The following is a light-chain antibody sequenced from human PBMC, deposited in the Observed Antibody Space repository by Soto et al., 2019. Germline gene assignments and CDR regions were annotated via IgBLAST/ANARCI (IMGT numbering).Light chain of an antibody. Sequence: QSVLTQPPSVSGDPGQRVTISCTGSSSNIGTGYDVHWYQQLPGTAPKLLIYANTNRPSGVPDRFSGSKSGTSASLAITGLQAEDEAAYYCQSYDTSLRGWVFGGGTKLTVL. CDR1: SSNIGTGYD. V-gene: IGLV1-40*01. CDR3: QSYDTSLRGWV. CDR2: ANT. J-gene: IGLJ3*02.